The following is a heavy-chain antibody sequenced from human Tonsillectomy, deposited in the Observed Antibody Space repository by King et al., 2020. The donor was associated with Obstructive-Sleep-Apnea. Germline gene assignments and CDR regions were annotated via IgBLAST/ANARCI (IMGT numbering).Heavy chain of an antibody. CDR1: GFTFSDYY. V-gene: IGHV3-11*01. CDR3: ASDGGYSYGSFDY. CDR2: ITSSGGSI. D-gene: IGHD5-18*01. J-gene: IGHJ4*02. Sequence: VQLVESGGGLGKPGGSLRLSCADSGFTFSDYYMSWIRQAPGKGLECVSDITSSGGSIFFADSVKGRLTISRDNAKNSLYLQMNSLRAEDTAVYYCASDGGYSYGSFDYWGQGTLVTVSS.